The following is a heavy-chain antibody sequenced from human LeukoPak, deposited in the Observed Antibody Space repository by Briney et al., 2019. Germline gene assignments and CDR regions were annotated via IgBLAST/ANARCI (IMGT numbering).Heavy chain of an antibody. J-gene: IGHJ3*02. CDR2: TYYGSKWYN. CDR1: GDSVSSNSAA. Sequence: SQTLSLTCAISGDSVSSNSAAWNWLRQSPSRGLEWLGRTYYGSKWYNDYAVSVKSRITINPDTSKNQFSLQLNSVTPEDTAVYYCARGLGFDAFDIWGQGTMVTVSS. D-gene: IGHD5-12*01. CDR3: ARGLGFDAFDI. V-gene: IGHV6-1*01.